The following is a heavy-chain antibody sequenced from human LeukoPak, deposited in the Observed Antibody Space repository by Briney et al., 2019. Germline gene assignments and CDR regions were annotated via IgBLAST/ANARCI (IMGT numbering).Heavy chain of an antibody. CDR1: GFTFSNAW. V-gene: IGHV3-15*01. D-gene: IGHD3-22*01. CDR2: IKSKTDGGTT. Sequence: GGSLRLSCAASGFTFSNAWMSWVRQAPGKGLEWVGRIKSKTDGGTTDYAAPVKGRFTISRDDSKNTLYLQMNSLKTEDTAMYYCTTAWYYDSSGYYFNLVDYWGQGTLVTVSS. J-gene: IGHJ4*02. CDR3: TTAWYYDSSGYYFNLVDY.